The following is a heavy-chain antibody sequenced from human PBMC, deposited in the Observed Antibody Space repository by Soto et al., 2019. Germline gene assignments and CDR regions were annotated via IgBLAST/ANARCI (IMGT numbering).Heavy chain of an antibody. CDR2: IYYSGST. CDR1: GGSISSGDYY. D-gene: IGHD3-9*01. J-gene: IGHJ4*02. V-gene: IGHV4-30-4*01. Sequence: PSETLSLTCAVSGGSISSGDYYWSWIRQAPGKGLEWIGYIYYSGSTYYNPSLKSRVTISVDTSKNQFSLKLSSVTAADTAGYYCARDNILTGYYYFDYWGQGTLVTVSS. CDR3: ARDNILTGYYYFDY.